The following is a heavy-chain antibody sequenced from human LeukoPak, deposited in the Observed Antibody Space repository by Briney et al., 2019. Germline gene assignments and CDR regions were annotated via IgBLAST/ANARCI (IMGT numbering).Heavy chain of an antibody. Sequence: GGSLRLSCTASGFTFSSYWMSWVRQAPGKGLEWVAIIKQDGSDKYYVDSVKGRFTISRDNAENSLYLQMNSLRAEDTAVYYCARVDYDVLTGYQNYFRYWGQGTLVTVSS. CDR1: GFTFSSYW. CDR3: ARVDYDVLTGYQNYFRY. J-gene: IGHJ4*02. D-gene: IGHD3-9*01. V-gene: IGHV3-7*01. CDR2: IKQDGSDK.